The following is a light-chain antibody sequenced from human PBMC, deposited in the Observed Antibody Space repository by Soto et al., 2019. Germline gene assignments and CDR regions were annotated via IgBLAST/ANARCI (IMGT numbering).Light chain of an antibody. V-gene: IGKV3-11*01. CDR3: QQRSNWPIT. J-gene: IGKJ5*01. CDR1: QSVSSY. Sequence: ENVFAQAPGTPSLSPGERATLSCRASQSVSSYLAWYQQKPGQAPRLLIYDASNRATGIPARFSGSGSGTDFTLTISSLEPEDFAVYYCQQRSNWPITFGQGTRLEIK. CDR2: DAS.